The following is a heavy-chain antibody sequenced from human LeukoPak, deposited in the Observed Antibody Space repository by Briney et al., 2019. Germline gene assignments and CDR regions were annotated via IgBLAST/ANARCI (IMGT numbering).Heavy chain of an antibody. CDR1: GYTFTSYD. Sequence: ASVKVSCKASGYTFTSYDINWVRQATGQGLEWMGWMNPNSGNTGYAQKFQGRVTMTRNTSISTAYMELSSLRSEDTAVYYCASNSGSYRPDAFDIWGQGTMVTVSS. CDR2: MNPNSGNT. D-gene: IGHD1-26*01. CDR3: ASNSGSYRPDAFDI. J-gene: IGHJ3*02. V-gene: IGHV1-8*01.